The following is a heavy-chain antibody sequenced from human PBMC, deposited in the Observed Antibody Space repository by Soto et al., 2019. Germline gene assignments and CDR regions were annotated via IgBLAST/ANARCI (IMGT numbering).Heavy chain of an antibody. CDR2: INSDGSST. CDR3: ARDSGITIFGVVTDQNWFDP. Sequence: GSLRLSCAASGFTFSSYWMHWVRQAPGKGLVWVSRINSDGSSTSYADSVKGRFTISRDNAKNTLYLQMNSLRAEDTAVYYCARDSGITIFGVVTDQNWFDPWGQGTLVTVSS. V-gene: IGHV3-74*01. J-gene: IGHJ5*02. CDR1: GFTFSSYW. D-gene: IGHD3-3*01.